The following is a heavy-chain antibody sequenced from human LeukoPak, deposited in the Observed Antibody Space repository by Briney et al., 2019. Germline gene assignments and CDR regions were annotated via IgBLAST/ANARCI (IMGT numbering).Heavy chain of an antibody. D-gene: IGHD2-2*01. J-gene: IGHJ5*02. Sequence: GASVKVSCKASGYTFTSYGISWVRQAPGQGLEWMGWISAYIGNTNYAQKLQGRVTMTTDTSTSTAYMELRSLRSDDTAVYYCARVWDIVVGYWFDPWGQGTLVTVSS. CDR3: ARVWDIVVGYWFDP. CDR1: GYTFTSYG. CDR2: ISAYIGNT. V-gene: IGHV1-18*01.